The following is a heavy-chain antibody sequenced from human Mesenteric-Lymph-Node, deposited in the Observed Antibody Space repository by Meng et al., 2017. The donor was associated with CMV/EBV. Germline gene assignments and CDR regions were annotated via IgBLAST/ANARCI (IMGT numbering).Heavy chain of an antibody. J-gene: IGHJ6*02. CDR2: IYSCGST. V-gene: IGHV3-23*03. D-gene: IGHD3-3*01. Sequence: GESLKISCAASGFTFTSYAMGWVRQAPGKGLEWVSVIYSCGSTYYADSVKGRFTISRGNSKNTLYLQMNSLRAEDTAVYYCAKEWAPTYYDFWSGYSGMDVWGQGTTVTVSS. CDR1: GFTFTSYA. CDR3: AKEWAPTYYDFWSGYSGMDV.